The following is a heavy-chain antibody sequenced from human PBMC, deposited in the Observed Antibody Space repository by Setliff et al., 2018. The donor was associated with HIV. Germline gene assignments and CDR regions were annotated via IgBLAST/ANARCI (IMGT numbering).Heavy chain of an antibody. Sequence: ASVKVSCKAPGYTFTSYGISWVRQAPGQGLEWMGWISAYDGNTNYAQKFQGRVTTTIDRSTSTAYMELRSLRSEGTAVYYCARGIGQIRSSRGFTVTNYYFDYWGQGTLVTVSS. CDR3: ARGIGQIRSSRGFTVTNYYFDY. J-gene: IGHJ4*02. CDR1: GYTFTSYG. V-gene: IGHV1-18*01. D-gene: IGHD4-17*01. CDR2: ISAYDGNT.